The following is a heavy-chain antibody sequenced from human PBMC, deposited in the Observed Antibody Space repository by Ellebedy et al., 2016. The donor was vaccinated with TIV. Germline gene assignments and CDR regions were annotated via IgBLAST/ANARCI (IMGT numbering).Heavy chain of an antibody. D-gene: IGHD2-15*01. J-gene: IGHJ6*02. CDR3: AHSQLYCSGGSCRYGLDV. V-gene: IGHV2-5*01. Sequence: SGPTLVKPTQTLTLTCTFSGFSLSTSGEGVGWIRQPPGKALEWLALIYWNDDKRYSPSLKSRVTITKDTSKNQVVLTMTNMDPVDTAAYYCAHSQLYCSGGSCRYGLDVWGQGTTVTVSS. CDR2: IYWNDDK. CDR1: GFSLSTSGEG.